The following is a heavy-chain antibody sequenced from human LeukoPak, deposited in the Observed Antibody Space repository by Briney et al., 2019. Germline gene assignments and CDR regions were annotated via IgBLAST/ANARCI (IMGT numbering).Heavy chain of an antibody. J-gene: IGHJ4*02. V-gene: IGHV3-7*01. D-gene: IGHD5-24*01. Sequence: GGSLRLSCAVSGLIFRRYWMSWVRQAPGKGLEWVANINQDGSEKYFVDSVKGRFTISRDNPKNSLHLQMNTLRAEDTAVYYCARERDGRFFDYWGQGTLVTVSS. CDR2: INQDGSEK. CDR1: GLIFRRYW. CDR3: ARERDGRFFDY.